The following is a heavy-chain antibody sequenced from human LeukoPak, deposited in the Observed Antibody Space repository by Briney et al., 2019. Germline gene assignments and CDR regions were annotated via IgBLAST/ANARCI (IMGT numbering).Heavy chain of an antibody. V-gene: IGHV3-23*01. D-gene: IGHD2-2*01. CDR1: GXTFSSYV. CDR2: ISGGGGST. CDR3: AKGGYCSSTSCYVGWFDP. Sequence: GGSLRLSCAASGXTFSSYVMNWVRQAPGKGLEWVSVISGGGGSTYYADSVKGRFTISRDNSKNTLFLQMDSLRAEDTAVYYCAKGGYCSSTSCYVGWFDPWGQGTLVTVSS. J-gene: IGHJ5*02.